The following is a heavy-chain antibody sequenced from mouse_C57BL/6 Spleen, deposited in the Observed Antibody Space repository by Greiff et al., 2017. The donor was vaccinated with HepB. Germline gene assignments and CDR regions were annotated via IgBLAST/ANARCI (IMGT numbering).Heavy chain of an antibody. CDR2: INPGSGGT. D-gene: IGHD2-3*01. CDR3: AREGGYYDGYPFAY. J-gene: IGHJ3*01. V-gene: IGHV1-54*01. Sequence: QVHVKQSGAELVRPGTSVKVSCKASGYAFTNYLIEWVKQRPGQGLEWIGVINPGSGGTNYNEKFKGKATLTADKSSSTAYMQLSSLTSEDSAVYFCAREGGYYDGYPFAYWGQGTLVTVSA. CDR1: GYAFTNYL.